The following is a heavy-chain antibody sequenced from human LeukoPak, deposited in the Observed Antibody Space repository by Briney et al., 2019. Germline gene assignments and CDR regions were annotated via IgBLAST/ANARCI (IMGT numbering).Heavy chain of an antibody. Sequence: PGGSLRLSCAASGFTVSSYYMSWVRQAPGKGLEWVSGIYSGGSTYNADSVKGRFTISRDNSKNTLYLQMNSLRAEDTAVYYCARGPSYYGSHFDYWGQGTLVTVSS. J-gene: IGHJ4*02. V-gene: IGHV3-53*01. CDR3: ARGPSYYGSHFDY. D-gene: IGHD3-10*01. CDR2: IYSGGST. CDR1: GFTVSSYY.